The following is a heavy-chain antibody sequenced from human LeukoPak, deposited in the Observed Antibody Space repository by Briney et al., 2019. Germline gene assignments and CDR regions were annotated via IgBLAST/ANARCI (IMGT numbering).Heavy chain of an antibody. CDR3: AKLGVSSAPY. CDR1: GFTFSRYA. Sequence: GGSLRLSCAASGFTFSRYAMHWVRQAPGKGLEYIAAISSNGGTTYYAKSVKGRFTISRDNSKSTLYLQMNSLRAEDTAVYYCAKLGVSSAPYWGQGTLVTVSS. D-gene: IGHD7-27*01. J-gene: IGHJ4*02. V-gene: IGHV3-64*01. CDR2: ISSNGGTT.